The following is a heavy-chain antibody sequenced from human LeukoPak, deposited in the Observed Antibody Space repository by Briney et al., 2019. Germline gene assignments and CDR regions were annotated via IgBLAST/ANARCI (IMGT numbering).Heavy chain of an antibody. CDR3: ARENYDSSGYYYRFDY. V-gene: IGHV4-59*01. D-gene: IGHD3-22*01. CDR2: IYYSGST. J-gene: IGHJ4*02. CDR1: GGSISSYY. Sequence: PSETLSGTCTVSGGSISSYYWSWIRQPPGKGLEWIGYIYYSGSTNYNPSLKSRVTISVDTSKNQFSLKLSSVTAADTAVYYCARENYDSSGYYYRFDYWGQGTLVSVSS.